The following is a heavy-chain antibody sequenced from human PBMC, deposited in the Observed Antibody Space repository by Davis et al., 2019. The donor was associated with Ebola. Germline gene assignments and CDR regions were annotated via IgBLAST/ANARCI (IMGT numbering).Heavy chain of an antibody. Sequence: GESLKISCTASGFTFGDYAMSWVRQASGKGLEWVGRIRSKANSYATAYAASVKGRFTISRDDSKNTAYLQMNSLKTEDTAVYYCTTSDSYGMDVWGQGTTVTVSS. CDR1: GFTFGDYA. CDR3: TTSDSYGMDV. CDR2: IRSKANSYAT. V-gene: IGHV3-73*01. J-gene: IGHJ6*02. D-gene: IGHD2-21*02.